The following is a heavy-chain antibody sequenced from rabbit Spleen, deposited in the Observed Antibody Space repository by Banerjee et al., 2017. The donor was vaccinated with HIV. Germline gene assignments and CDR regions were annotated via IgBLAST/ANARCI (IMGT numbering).Heavy chain of an antibody. CDR3: ARDLASSNTGNYRYYLNL. CDR1: GFSFSSSYY. CDR2: IYTSSGNT. D-gene: IGHD1-1*01. J-gene: IGHJ4*01. V-gene: IGHV1S40*01. Sequence: QSLEESGGGLVQPEGSLTLTCTASGFSFSSSYYMCWVRQAPGKGLEWIGCIYTSSGNTYYASWAKGRFTISKTSSTTVTLQMTSLTAADTATYFCARDLASSNTGNYRYYLNLWGPGTLVTVS.